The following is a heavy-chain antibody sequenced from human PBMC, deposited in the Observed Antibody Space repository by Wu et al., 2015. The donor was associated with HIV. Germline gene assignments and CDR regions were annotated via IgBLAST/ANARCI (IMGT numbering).Heavy chain of an antibody. Sequence: QIQLVQSGPEVKKPGASMKVSCKTSGYTFTSYGISWVRQAPGQGLEWMGWVSPYNGNTNYAPKFKGRVAVTTDKYTTTAFLELRSLRSDDTAVYYCARGDYSSTSYYYYYMDVWGEGTTVTVSS. J-gene: IGHJ6*03. CDR2: VSPYNGNT. V-gene: IGHV1-18*01. D-gene: IGHD2-2*01. CDR1: GYTFTSYG. CDR3: ARGDYSSTSYYYYYMDV.